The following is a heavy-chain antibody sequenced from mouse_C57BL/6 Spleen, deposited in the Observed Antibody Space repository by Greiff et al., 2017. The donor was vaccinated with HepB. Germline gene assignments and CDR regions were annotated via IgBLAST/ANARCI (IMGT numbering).Heavy chain of an antibody. CDR3: ARSGGYTTVVERCFDV. J-gene: IGHJ1*03. CDR2: IDPSDSYT. D-gene: IGHD1-1*01. CDR1: GYTFTSYW. V-gene: IGHV1-69*01. Sequence: QVQLQQPGAELVMPGASVKLSCKASGYTFTSYWMHWVKQRPGQGLEWIGEIDPSDSYTNYNQKFKGKSTLTVDKSSSTAYMQLSSLTSEDSAVYYCARSGGYTTVVERCFDVWGTGTTVTVSS.